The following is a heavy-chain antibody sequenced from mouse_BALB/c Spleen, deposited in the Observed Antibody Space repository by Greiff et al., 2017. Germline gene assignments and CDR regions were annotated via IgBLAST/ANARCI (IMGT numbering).Heavy chain of an antibody. CDR2: ISSGGSYT. CDR3: ASAYYGSSPYAMDY. Sequence: DVMLVESGGGLVKPGGSLKLSCAASGFTFSSYAMSWVRQSPEKRLEWVAEISSGGSYTYYPDTVTGRFTISRDNAKNTLYLEMSSLRSEDTAMYYCASAYYGSSPYAMDYWGQGTSVTVSS. V-gene: IGHV5-9-4*01. CDR1: GFTFSSYA. J-gene: IGHJ4*01. D-gene: IGHD1-1*01.